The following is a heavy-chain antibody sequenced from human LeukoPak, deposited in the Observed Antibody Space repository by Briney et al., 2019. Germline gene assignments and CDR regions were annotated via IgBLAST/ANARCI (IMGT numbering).Heavy chain of an antibody. CDR3: ARFRHYYDSSGYFDY. V-gene: IGHV4-59*08. J-gene: IGHJ4*02. D-gene: IGHD3-22*01. CDR2: IFDSGST. Sequence: PSETLSLTCTVSGGSVSRYYWHWIRQPPGKGLEWIGSIFDSGSTKYNPSLKSRVTISVDTSNNQFSLRLSSVTAADTAVYYCARFRHYYDSSGYFDYWGQGTLVTVSS. CDR1: GGSVSRYY.